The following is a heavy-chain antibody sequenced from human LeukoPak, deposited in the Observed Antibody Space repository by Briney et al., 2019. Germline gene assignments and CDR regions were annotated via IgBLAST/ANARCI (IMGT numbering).Heavy chain of an antibody. CDR2: ITYRGDSV. CDR3: AKAVEFRPLNWFDP. J-gene: IGHJ5*02. D-gene: IGHD3-10*01. V-gene: IGHV3-23*01. Sequence: GGSLRLTCAASGFTFSSYSMSWVRQAPGMGLEWVAGITYRGDSVYYADSVKGRFTISRDNSKNTLYLQMNSLRAEDTAVYYCAKAVEFRPLNWFDPWGQGTLVTVSS. CDR1: GFTFSSYS.